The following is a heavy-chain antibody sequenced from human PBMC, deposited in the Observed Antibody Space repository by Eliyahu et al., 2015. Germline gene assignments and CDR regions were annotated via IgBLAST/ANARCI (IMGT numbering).Heavy chain of an antibody. CDR1: GGSISNTRSY. J-gene: IGHJ4*02. CDR3: ARVRDSSGYYTIDY. V-gene: IGHV4-39*01. CDR2: IYYSGHS. D-gene: IGHD3-22*01. Sequence: QLHLQESDPGLVKPSETLSLTCSVSGGSISNTRSYWGWIRQPPGKGLEWIATIYYSGHSXSNSSLKTRLTISVDTPQNQFSLKLRSVTAADTAVYYCARVRDSSGYYTIDYWGQGTLVTVSS.